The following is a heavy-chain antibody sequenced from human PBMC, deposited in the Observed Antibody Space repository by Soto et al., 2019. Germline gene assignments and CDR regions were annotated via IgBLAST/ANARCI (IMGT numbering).Heavy chain of an antibody. V-gene: IGHV5-51*01. CDR1: GDKFVNYV. CDR2: IYPGDSDT. CDR3: VRLDPAGRGSFPY. J-gene: IGHJ4*02. D-gene: IGHD1-26*01. Sequence: GVLLRVCSKCFGDKFVNYVIGWVSKMPGKGLERMGIIYPGDSDTGYSPSFQGQVTISADKSISTAYLQWSSLKASDTAMYYCVRLDPAGRGSFPYWGQGTLVTVSS.